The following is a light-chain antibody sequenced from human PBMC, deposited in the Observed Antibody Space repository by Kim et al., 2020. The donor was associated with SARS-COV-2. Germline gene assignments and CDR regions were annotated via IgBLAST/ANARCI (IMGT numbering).Light chain of an antibody. V-gene: IGKV1-33*01. CDR3: QHYSNLPPYT. CDR2: DAS. Sequence: DIQMTQSPSSLSASVGDRVTITCQASQDISNYLNWYQQKPGKAPKLLIYDASNLGTGVPSRFSGSGSGTDFTFTISSLQPEDIATYYCQHYSNLPPYTFGQGTKLEI. CDR1: QDISNY. J-gene: IGKJ2*01.